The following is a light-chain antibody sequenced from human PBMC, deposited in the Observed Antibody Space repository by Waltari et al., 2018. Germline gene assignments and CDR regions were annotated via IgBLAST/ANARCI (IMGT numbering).Light chain of an antibody. Sequence: QSALTQPASVSGSPGQSIPISCTGTSRYVGSYNYVPWYQQHPGKAPKLMIYDVSERPSGISNRFSGSKSGNTASLTISGLQAEDEAAYYCCSYAGSKFVAFGGGTKVTVL. V-gene: IGLV2-23*02. CDR2: DVS. CDR3: CSYAGSKFVA. CDR1: SRYVGSYNY. J-gene: IGLJ2*01.